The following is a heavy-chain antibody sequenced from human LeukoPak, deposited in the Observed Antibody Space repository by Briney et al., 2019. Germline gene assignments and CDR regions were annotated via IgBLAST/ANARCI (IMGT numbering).Heavy chain of an antibody. V-gene: IGHV1-46*01. CDR2: INPSGGST. CDR1: GYTFTSYY. CDR3: AREGSYHYFDY. Sequence: ASVNVSCKASGYTFTSYYMHWVRQAPKQVLEWMGIINPSGGSTSYAQKFQGRATMTRDTSTSTVYMELSSLRSEDTAVYYCAREGSYHYFDYWGQGTLVSVSS. J-gene: IGHJ4*02. D-gene: IGHD1-26*01.